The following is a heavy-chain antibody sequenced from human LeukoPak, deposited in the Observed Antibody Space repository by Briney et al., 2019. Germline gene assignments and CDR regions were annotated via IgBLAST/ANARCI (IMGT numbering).Heavy chain of an antibody. CDR2: IIPIFGTA. J-gene: IGHJ6*02. CDR1: GGTFSSYA. Sequence: ASVKVSCKASGGTFSSYAISWVRQAPGQGLEWMGGIIPIFGTANYARKFQGRVTITAGKSTSTAYMELSSLRSEDTAVYYCARVNTAMVTDYYYGMDVWGQGTTVTVSS. CDR3: ARVNTAMVTDYYYGMDV. D-gene: IGHD5-18*01. V-gene: IGHV1-69*06.